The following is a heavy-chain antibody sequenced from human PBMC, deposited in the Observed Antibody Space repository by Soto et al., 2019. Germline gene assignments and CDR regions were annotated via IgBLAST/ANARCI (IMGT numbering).Heavy chain of an antibody. Sequence: QVQLVQSGDEVKKPGASVKVSCKSSGYIFVNYGIAWVRQAPGQGLEWMGWISPYTGNTHSATKIQGRLTMTTDTSTSTAYMDLGSLTSDDTSVYYCVMVDNYVTPTPQDVWGQGTTVTVSS. J-gene: IGHJ6*02. D-gene: IGHD3-16*01. V-gene: IGHV1-18*01. CDR3: VMVDNYVTPTPQDV. CDR2: ISPYTGNT. CDR1: GYIFVNYG.